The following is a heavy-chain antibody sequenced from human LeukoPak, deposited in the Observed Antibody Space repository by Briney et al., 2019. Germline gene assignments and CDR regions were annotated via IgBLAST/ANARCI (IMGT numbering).Heavy chain of an antibody. CDR2: IYYSGST. J-gene: IGHJ3*02. V-gene: IGHV4-59*01. Sequence: SETLSLTCTVSGGSISSYYWSWIRQPPGKGLEWIGYIYYSGSTYYNPSLKSRVTISVDTSKNLFSLKLSSATAADTAVYYCARAVYCGGDCYSGAFDIWGQGTMVTVSS. CDR1: GGSISSYY. CDR3: ARAVYCGGDCYSGAFDI. D-gene: IGHD2-21*02.